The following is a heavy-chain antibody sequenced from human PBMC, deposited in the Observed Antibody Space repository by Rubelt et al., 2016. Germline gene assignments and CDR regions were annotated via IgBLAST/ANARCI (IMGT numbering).Heavy chain of an antibody. V-gene: IGHV4-30-2*01. CDR3: ASSRIAVAGRAFDP. Sequence: QLQLQESGSGLVKPSQTLSLTCAVSGGSISSGGYSWSWIRQPPGKGLEWIGYIYHSGSTYYNPSLKSRVTISVDRSKNQFSLKLSSVTAADTAVYYCASSRIAVAGRAFDPWGQGTLVTVSS. CDR2: IYHSGST. J-gene: IGHJ5*02. D-gene: IGHD6-19*01. CDR1: GGSISSGGYS.